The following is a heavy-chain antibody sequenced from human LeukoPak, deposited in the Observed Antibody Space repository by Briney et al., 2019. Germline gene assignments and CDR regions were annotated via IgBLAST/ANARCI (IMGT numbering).Heavy chain of an antibody. J-gene: IGHJ4*02. V-gene: IGHV3-53*01. CDR2: IYSGGST. D-gene: IGHD3-22*01. CDR3: ARESGGYSH. CDR1: GFTVSSNY. Sequence: GESLKISCAASGFTVSSNYMSWVRQAPGKGLEWVSVIYSGGSTYYADSVKGRFTISRDNSKNTLHLQMNSLRAEDTAVYYCARESGGYSHWGQGTLVTVSS.